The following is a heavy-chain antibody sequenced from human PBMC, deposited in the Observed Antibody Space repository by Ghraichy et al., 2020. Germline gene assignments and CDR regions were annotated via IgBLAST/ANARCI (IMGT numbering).Heavy chain of an antibody. CDR3: ARVQGGYYDFWSGSHRGNYYYYYMDV. J-gene: IGHJ6*03. V-gene: IGHV4-59*01. Sequence: TLSLTCTVSGGSISSYYWSWIRQPPGKGLEWIGYIYYSGSTNYNPSLKSRVTISVDTSKNQFSLKLSSVTAADTAVYYCARVQGGYYDFWSGSHRGNYYYYYMDVWGKGTTVTVSS. CDR1: GGSISSYY. D-gene: IGHD3-3*01. CDR2: IYYSGST.